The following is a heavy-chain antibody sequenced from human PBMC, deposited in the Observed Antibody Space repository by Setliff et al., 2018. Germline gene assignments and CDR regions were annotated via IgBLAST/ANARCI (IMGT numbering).Heavy chain of an antibody. J-gene: IGHJ4*02. D-gene: IGHD6-25*01. CDR2: INSRSSTI. Sequence: ESLKISCAASGFTFSSYNMDWVRQAPGKGLEWVSYINSRSSTIFYADSVKGRFTISRDNAKNSLYLQMNGLRAEDTAVYYGVRDSGNSGMIDYWGQGTPVTVSS. CDR1: GFTFSSYN. V-gene: IGHV3-48*01. CDR3: VRDSGNSGMIDY.